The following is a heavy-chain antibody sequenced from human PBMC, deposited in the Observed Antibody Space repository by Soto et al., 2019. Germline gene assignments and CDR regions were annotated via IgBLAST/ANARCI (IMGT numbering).Heavy chain of an antibody. V-gene: IGHV3-23*01. D-gene: IGHD3-22*01. Sequence: EVQLLESGGGLVQPGGSLRLSCAASGFTFSSYAMSWVRQAPGKGLAWVSAISGSGGSTYYADSVKGRFTISRDNSKNTLYVQMNSLRDEDTAVDYCAKDDYDDSMGWGQGTLVIVSS. CDR2: ISGSGGST. CDR3: AKDDYDDSMG. CDR1: GFTFSSYA. J-gene: IGHJ4*02.